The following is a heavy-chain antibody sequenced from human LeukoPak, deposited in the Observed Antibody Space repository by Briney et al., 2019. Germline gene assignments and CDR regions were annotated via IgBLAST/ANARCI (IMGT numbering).Heavy chain of an antibody. V-gene: IGHV4-61*03. CDR2: IYDSGSA. CDR1: GGDITTSIRSIGSYY. CDR3: ARAPYYYDSGGYWSKPRYFDY. Sequence: PSETLSLTCSVSGGDITTSIRSIGSYYWKWLRQPPGKGLEWISYIYDSGSANYNPSLKSRVTISVDMPKNHFSLKLTSVTAADTAIYYCARAPYYYDSGGYWSKPRYFDYWGQGIPVTVSS. J-gene: IGHJ4*02. D-gene: IGHD3-22*01.